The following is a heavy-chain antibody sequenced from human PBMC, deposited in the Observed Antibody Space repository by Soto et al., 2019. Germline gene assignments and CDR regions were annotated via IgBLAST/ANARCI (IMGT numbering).Heavy chain of an antibody. CDR3: ITDGHCDEFTCHGY. CDR1: GFTFSQAW. D-gene: IGHD2-21*01. CDR2: IMSKTNGETT. Sequence: EVQLVESGGGLVQPGGSLRLSCAASGFTFSQAWISWVRQAPGKGLEWVGRIMSKTNGETTNYAAPVKGRFSISRHDSKDTVYLQMNSLKIEDTDLYYCITDGHCDEFTCHGYWGQGTLVTVSS. V-gene: IGHV3-15*01. J-gene: IGHJ4*02.